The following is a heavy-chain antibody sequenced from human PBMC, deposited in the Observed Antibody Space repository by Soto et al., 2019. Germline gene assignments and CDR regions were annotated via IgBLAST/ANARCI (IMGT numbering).Heavy chain of an antibody. CDR2: IIPIFGTA. D-gene: IGHD3-9*01. J-gene: IGHJ6*04. CDR3: ARRGILTGPGGYSYQGMAP. CDR1: GGTFSSYA. V-gene: IGHV1-69*13. Sequence: GASVKVSCKASGGTFSSYAISWVGQAPGQGLEWMGGIIPIFGTANYAQKFQGRVTITADESTSTAYRERSSLRSEDTAVYYCARRGILTGPGGYSYQGMAPWAKGTRVPVSP.